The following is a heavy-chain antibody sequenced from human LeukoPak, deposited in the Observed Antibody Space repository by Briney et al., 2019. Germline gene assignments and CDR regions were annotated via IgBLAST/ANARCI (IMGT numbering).Heavy chain of an antibody. V-gene: IGHV3-15*01. D-gene: IGHD3-22*01. CDR2: IKSKTDGGTT. CDR1: GFTFTNAW. Sequence: GGSLRLSCAASGFTFTNAWMSWVRQTPGKRLEWISRIKSKTDGGTTNYAAPVKGRFTISRDDSKNTLYLQMNSLKTEDTAVYYCTTDDYYDSSGDHPFSNCWGQGTLVTVSS. J-gene: IGHJ4*02. CDR3: TTDDYYDSSGDHPFSNC.